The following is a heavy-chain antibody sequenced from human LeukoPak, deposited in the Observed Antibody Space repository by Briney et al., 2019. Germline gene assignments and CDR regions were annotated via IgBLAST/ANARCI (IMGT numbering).Heavy chain of an antibody. CDR2: ISWNSGSI. J-gene: IGHJ3*02. Sequence: PGGSLRLSCAASGFTFDDYAMHWVRQAPGKGLEWVSGISWNSGSIGYADSVKGRFTISRDNAKNTLYLQMNSLRAEDTAVYYCARSRAYYDFWSGYYTVDAFDIWGQGTMVTVSS. CDR3: ARSRAYYDFWSGYYTVDAFDI. D-gene: IGHD3-3*01. V-gene: IGHV3-9*01. CDR1: GFTFDDYA.